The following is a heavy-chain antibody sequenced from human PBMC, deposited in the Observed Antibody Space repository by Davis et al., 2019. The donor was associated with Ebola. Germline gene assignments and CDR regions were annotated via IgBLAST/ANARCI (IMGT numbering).Heavy chain of an antibody. Sequence: PGGSLRLSCAASGFQFSSYAISWVRQAPGKGLEWVAAISGSGGSTYYADSMKGRFTISRDNSKNSLYLQMDSLRAEDTALYYCAKDLVGDWERITDYFYGLDVWGQGTAVIVSS. V-gene: IGHV3-23*01. CDR3: AKDLVGDWERITDYFYGLDV. D-gene: IGHD1-1*01. J-gene: IGHJ6*02. CDR2: ISGSGGST. CDR1: GFQFSSYA.